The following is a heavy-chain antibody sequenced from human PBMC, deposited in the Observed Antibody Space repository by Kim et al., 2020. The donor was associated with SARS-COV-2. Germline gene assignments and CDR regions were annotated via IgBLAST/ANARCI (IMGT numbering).Heavy chain of an antibody. J-gene: IGHJ4*02. D-gene: IGHD3-10*01. Sequence: SRVTISVDKSKNQFSLKLSSVTAADTAVYYCARAGGYYGSGSYGSPYDYWGQGTLVTVSS. V-gene: IGHV4-4*02. CDR3: ARAGGYYGSGSYGSPYDY.